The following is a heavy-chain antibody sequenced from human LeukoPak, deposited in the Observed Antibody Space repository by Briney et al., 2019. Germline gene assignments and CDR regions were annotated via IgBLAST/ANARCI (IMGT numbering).Heavy chain of an antibody. CDR3: AGDSPYRGFDP. J-gene: IGHJ5*02. CDR1: GGSISSYY. D-gene: IGHD2-2*02. V-gene: IGHV4-59*01. CDR2: IYYSGST. Sequence: PSETLSLTCTVSGGSISSYYWSWIRQPPGKGLEWIGYIYYSGSTNYNPSLKSRVTISVDTSKNQFSLKLSSVTAADTAVYYCAGDSPYRGFDPWGQGTLVTVSS.